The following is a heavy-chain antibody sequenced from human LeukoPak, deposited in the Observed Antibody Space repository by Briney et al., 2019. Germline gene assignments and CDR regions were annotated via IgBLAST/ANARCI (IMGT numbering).Heavy chain of an antibody. V-gene: IGHV1-24*01. Sequence: ASVKVSCKASGYTLTELSMHWVRQAPGKGLEWMGGFDPEDGETIYAQKFQGRVTMTEDTSTDTAYMELSSLRSEDTAVYYCATGGGSSGSYFPDYWGQGTLVTVSS. CDR1: GYTLTELS. CDR3: ATGGGSSGSYFPDY. D-gene: IGHD1-26*01. CDR2: FDPEDGET. J-gene: IGHJ4*02.